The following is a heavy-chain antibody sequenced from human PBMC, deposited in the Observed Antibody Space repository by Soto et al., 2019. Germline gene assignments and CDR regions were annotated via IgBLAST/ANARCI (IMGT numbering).Heavy chain of an antibody. CDR2: ISYDGSNK. Sequence: QVQLVESGGGVVQPGRSLRLSCAASGFTFSSYAMHWVRQAPGKGLEWVAVISYDGSNKYYADSVKGRFTISRDNSKHTLYLQMNSLRAEDTAVYYCARALAVEGHWFDPWGQGTLVTVSA. J-gene: IGHJ5*02. D-gene: IGHD6-19*01. CDR3: ARALAVEGHWFDP. CDR1: GFTFSSYA. V-gene: IGHV3-30-3*01.